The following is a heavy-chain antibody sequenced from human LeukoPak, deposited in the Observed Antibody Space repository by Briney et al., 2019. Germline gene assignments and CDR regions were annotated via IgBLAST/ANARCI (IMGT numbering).Heavy chain of an antibody. Sequence: SETLSLNCAVYGGSFSGYYWSWIRQPPGKGLEWIGEINHSGSTNYNPSLKSRVTISVDTSKNQFSLKLSSVTAVDTAVYYCARGRARGYSTVGWFDPWGQGTLVTVSS. CDR3: ARGRARGYSTVGWFDP. J-gene: IGHJ5*02. CDR2: INHSGST. CDR1: GGSFSGYY. D-gene: IGHD6-13*01. V-gene: IGHV4-34*01.